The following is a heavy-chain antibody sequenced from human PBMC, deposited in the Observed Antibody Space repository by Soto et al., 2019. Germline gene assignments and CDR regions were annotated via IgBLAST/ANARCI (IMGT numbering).Heavy chain of an antibody. J-gene: IGHJ6*02. V-gene: IGHV3-74*01. Sequence: PGGSRRLSCAASGCTFSSYWMHWVRQAPGKGLVWVSRINSDGSSTSYADSVKGRFTISRDNAKNTLYLQMNSLRAEDTAVYYCVWTKPTDYYYCGMDVWGQGTTVTVSS. CDR1: GCTFSSYW. CDR3: VWTKPTDYYYCGMDV. CDR2: INSDGSST. D-gene: IGHD3-3*01.